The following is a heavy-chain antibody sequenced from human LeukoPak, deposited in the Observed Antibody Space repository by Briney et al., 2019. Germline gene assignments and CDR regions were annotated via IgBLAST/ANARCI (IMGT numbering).Heavy chain of an antibody. CDR2: IYYSGST. CDR1: GGSISSYY. J-gene: IGHJ4*02. CDR3: ARGGSPLFDY. V-gene: IGHV4-59*01. Sequence: IPSETLSLTCTVSGGSISSYYWSWIRQPPGKGLEWIGYIYYSGSTNYNPSLKSRVTISVDTSKNQFSLKLSSVTAADAAVYYCARGGSPLFDYWGQGTLVTVSS. D-gene: IGHD3-10*01.